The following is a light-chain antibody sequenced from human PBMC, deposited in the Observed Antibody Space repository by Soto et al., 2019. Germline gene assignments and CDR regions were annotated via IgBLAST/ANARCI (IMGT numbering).Light chain of an antibody. CDR3: AAWDDSLSGVL. CDR2: RNN. V-gene: IGLV1-47*01. J-gene: IGLJ2*01. CDR1: SSNIGSNY. Sequence: QSVLTQPPSASGAPGQRVTISCSGSSSNIGSNYVYWYQQLPGTAPKLLIYRNNQRRSGVPDRFSSSKSGTSVSLAISGLRSEDEADYYCAAWDDSLSGVLFGGGTKLTVL.